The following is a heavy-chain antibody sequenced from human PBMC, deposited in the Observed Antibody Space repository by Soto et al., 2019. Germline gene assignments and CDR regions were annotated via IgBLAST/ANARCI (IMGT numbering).Heavy chain of an antibody. Sequence: SETLSLTCAVYGGSFSGYYWSWIRQPPGKGLEWIGEINHSGSTNYNPSLKSRVTISVDTSKNQFSLKLSSVTAADTAVYYCARDRRYYDFWSGYSKGVDYWGQRTLLTVSS. CDR1: GGSFSGYY. V-gene: IGHV4-34*01. CDR2: INHSGST. D-gene: IGHD3-3*01. J-gene: IGHJ4*02. CDR3: ARDRRYYDFWSGYSKGVDY.